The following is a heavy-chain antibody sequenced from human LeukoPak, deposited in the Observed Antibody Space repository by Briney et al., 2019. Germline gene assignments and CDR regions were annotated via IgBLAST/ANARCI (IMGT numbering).Heavy chain of an antibody. Sequence: SETLSLTCTVSNGSISNDYWSWIRQPPGKGLEWIGYIYYSGSTNYNPSLKSRVTISVDTSKNQFSLKLSSVTAADTAVYYCARLSYDYVWGSYPTLDYWGQGTLVTVSS. V-gene: IGHV4-59*08. CDR3: ARLSYDYVWGSYPTLDY. CDR2: IYYSGST. D-gene: IGHD3-16*02. CDR1: NGSISNDY. J-gene: IGHJ4*02.